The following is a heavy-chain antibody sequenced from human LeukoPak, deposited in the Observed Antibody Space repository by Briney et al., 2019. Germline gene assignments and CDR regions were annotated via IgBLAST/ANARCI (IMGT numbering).Heavy chain of an antibody. CDR2: IYYSGST. CDR3: ARGSGHYYYYYMDV. V-gene: IGHV4-59*01. J-gene: IGHJ6*03. CDR1: GLTFNNYA. Sequence: PGGSLRLSCEASGLTFNNYAMHWVRQSSGKGLEWIGYIYYSGSTNYNPSLKSRVTISVDTSKNQFSLKLSSVTAADTAVYYCARGSGHYYYYYMDVWGKGTTVTVSS. D-gene: IGHD2-15*01.